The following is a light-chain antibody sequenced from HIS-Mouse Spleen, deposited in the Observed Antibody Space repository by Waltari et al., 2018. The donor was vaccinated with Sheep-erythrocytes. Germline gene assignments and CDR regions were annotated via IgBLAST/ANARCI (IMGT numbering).Light chain of an antibody. J-gene: IGLJ2*01. CDR2: EGS. CDR3: CSYAGSSTFHVV. V-gene: IGLV2-23*03. CDR1: SSDVGGYNL. Sequence: VSGSPGQSITISCTGTSSDVGGYNLVSWYQQHPGKAPKLMIYEGSKRPSGVSNRFSGSKSGNTASLTISGLQAEDEADYYCCSYAGSSTFHVVFGGGTKLTVL.